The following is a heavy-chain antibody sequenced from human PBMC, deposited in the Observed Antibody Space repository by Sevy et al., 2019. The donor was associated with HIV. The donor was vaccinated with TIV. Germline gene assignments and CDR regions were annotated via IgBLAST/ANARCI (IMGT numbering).Heavy chain of an antibody. Sequence: ASVKVSCKASGYTFTGYYMHWVRQAPGQGLEWMGRINPNSGGTNYAQKFQGWVTMTRDTSISTAYMELSRLRSDDTAVYYCARGVLLWFGEKNGYYMDVWGKGTTVTVSS. J-gene: IGHJ6*03. CDR1: GYTFTGYY. V-gene: IGHV1-2*04. D-gene: IGHD3-10*01. CDR3: ARGVLLWFGEKNGYYMDV. CDR2: INPNSGGT.